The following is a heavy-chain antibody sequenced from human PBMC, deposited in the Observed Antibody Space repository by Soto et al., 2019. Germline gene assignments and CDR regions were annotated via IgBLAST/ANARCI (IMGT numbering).Heavy chain of an antibody. D-gene: IGHD3-10*01. Sequence: PSETLSLTCTVSGDPISSGGYFWTWIRQHPGKGLEWIGSIYYSGSTYYNPSLKSRVTISVDTSKNQFSLKLSSVTAADTAVYYCARPGNYGSGSYLYYLDYWGQGTLVTVSS. CDR2: IYYSGST. V-gene: IGHV4-39*01. CDR1: GDPISSGGYF. J-gene: IGHJ4*02. CDR3: ARPGNYGSGSYLYYLDY.